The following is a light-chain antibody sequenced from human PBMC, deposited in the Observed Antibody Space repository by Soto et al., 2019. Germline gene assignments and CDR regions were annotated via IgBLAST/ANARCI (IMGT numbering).Light chain of an antibody. V-gene: IGKV1-5*01. CDR1: ESIRTW. Sequence: DIQMTQSPSTXXAXXGDRVTXTXXASESIRTWLAWXQHKPGKAPKFLIYDAXSLESGVPSRFXGXXXGTEFTLTISNLXPDDFAXYFCQQYNNYPRTFGQGTKVEIK. CDR3: QQYNNYPRT. J-gene: IGKJ1*01. CDR2: DAX.